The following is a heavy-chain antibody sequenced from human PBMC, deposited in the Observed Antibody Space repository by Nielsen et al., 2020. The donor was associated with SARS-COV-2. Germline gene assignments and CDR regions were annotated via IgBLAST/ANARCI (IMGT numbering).Heavy chain of an antibody. V-gene: IGHV1-69*13. Sequence: SVMVSCNSSVCTFLSDSFSWVRQPPGHGLELVGGVIIVFYTANYAQKFQDRATITADESTNTVYMELSSLRSEDTAVYYCARHDYGGNSPIDSWGQGTLVTVSS. D-gene: IGHD4-23*01. CDR1: VCTFLSDS. CDR2: VIIVFYTA. J-gene: IGHJ4*02. CDR3: ARHDYGGNSPIDS.